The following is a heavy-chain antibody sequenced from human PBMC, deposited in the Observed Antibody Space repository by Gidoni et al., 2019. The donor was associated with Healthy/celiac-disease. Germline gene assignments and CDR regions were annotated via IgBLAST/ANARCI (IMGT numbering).Heavy chain of an antibody. CDR1: GGSFSGYY. CDR2: ITHSGST. Sequence: QVQLQQWGAGLLKPSETLSPTCAVYGGSFSGYYWSWIRQPPGQGLEWIGEITHSGSTNYNPSLKSRVTISVDTSKNQFSLKLSSVTAADTAVYYCARATHDSSGRNLYYFDYWGQGTLVTVSS. CDR3: ARATHDSSGRNLYYFDY. D-gene: IGHD3-22*01. J-gene: IGHJ4*02. V-gene: IGHV4-34*01.